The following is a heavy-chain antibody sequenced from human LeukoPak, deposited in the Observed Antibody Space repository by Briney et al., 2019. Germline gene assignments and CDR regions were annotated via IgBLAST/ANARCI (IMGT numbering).Heavy chain of an antibody. CDR1: GGSISSYY. Sequence: SETLSLTCTVSGGSISSYYWSWIRQPPGKGLEWIGYIYYSGSTNYNPSLKSRVTISVDTSKNQFSLKLSSVTAADTAVYYCASRGFRDPWGWFDPWGQGTLVTVSS. V-gene: IGHV4-59*01. J-gene: IGHJ5*02. CDR3: ASRGFRDPWGWFDP. CDR2: IYYSGST. D-gene: IGHD3-10*01.